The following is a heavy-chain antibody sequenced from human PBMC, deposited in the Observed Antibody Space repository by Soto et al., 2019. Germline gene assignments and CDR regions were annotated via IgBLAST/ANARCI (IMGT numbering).Heavy chain of an antibody. CDR1: GFTFSNAG. D-gene: IGHD5-18*01. CDR3: TPVPIGYSYGHFAEDFAY. Sequence: GGSLRLSCAASGFTFSNAGMSWVGQAPGKGLEGGGRIKSKTDGGTTDYAAPVKGRFTISRDDSKNTRYRQMNRLKTEDTAVDYCTPVPIGYSYGHFAEDFAYWGQGPRAT. CDR2: IKSKTDGGTT. J-gene: IGHJ4*02. V-gene: IGHV3-15*01.